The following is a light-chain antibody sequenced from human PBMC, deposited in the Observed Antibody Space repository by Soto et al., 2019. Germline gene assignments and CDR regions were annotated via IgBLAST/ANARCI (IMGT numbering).Light chain of an antibody. J-gene: IGLJ1*01. V-gene: IGLV2-14*03. CDR3: SSYIPNNSTYV. CDR2: DVS. Sequence: QSVLTQPASVSGSPGQSITISCTGTSGDVGGYNYVSWYQHHPGKAPKRMIHDVSNRPSGVSNRFSGSKSGNTASLTIPGLQAEDEADYYCSSYIPNNSTYVFGTGTKVTVL. CDR1: SGDVGGYNY.